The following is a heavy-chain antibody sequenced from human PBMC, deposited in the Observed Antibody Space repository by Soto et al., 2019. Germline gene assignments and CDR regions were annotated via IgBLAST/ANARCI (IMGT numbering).Heavy chain of an antibody. CDR1: GGSFSGYY. V-gene: IGHV4-34*01. CDR3: ARGPQARRKYDDILTGKKYIDP. D-gene: IGHD3-9*01. J-gene: IGHJ5*02. CDR2: INHSGST. Sequence: SETLSLTCAVYGGSFSGYYWSWIRQPPGKGLEWIGEINHSGSTNYNPSLKSRVTISVDTSKNQFSLKLSSVTAADTAVYYCARGPQARRKYDDILTGKKYIDPWGQGTLVTVSS.